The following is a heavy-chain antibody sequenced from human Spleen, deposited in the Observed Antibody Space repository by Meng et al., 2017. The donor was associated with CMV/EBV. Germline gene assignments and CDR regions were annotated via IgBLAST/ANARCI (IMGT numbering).Heavy chain of an antibody. CDR1: GGSFSGYS. CDR2: INHSGST. J-gene: IGHJ3*02. D-gene: IGHD2-2*01. Sequence: SETLSLTCAVYGGSFSGYSWSWIRQPPGKGLEWIGEINHSGSTNYNPSLKSRVILSVDTSKNQFSLKLSAVTAADTAVYYCARIGRGSTRWYPNHFAFDIWGQGTMVTVSS. V-gene: IGHV4-34*01. CDR3: ARIGRGSTRWYPNHFAFDI.